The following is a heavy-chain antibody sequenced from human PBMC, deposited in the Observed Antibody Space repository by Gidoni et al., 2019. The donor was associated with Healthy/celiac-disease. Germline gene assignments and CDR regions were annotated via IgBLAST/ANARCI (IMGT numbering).Heavy chain of an antibody. D-gene: IGHD3-3*01. V-gene: IGHV3-11*06. Sequence: QVQLVASGGGLVKPGGSLRLSCSASGFHFSAYYMSWIRQAPGKGLEWVSYISSSSSYTNYADSVKGRFTISRDNAKNSLYLQMNSLRAEDTAVYYCARTSRIFGDPRDYWGQGTLVTVSS. CDR2: ISSSSSYT. CDR1: GFHFSAYY. J-gene: IGHJ4*02. CDR3: ARTSRIFGDPRDY.